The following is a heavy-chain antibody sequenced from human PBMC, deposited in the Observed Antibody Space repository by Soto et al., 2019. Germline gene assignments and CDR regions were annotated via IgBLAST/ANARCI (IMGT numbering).Heavy chain of an antibody. Sequence: SETLSLTCTVSGGSISSSSYYWGWIRQPPGKGLEWIGSIYYSGSTYYNQSLKSRVTISVDTSKNQFSLKLSSVTAADTAVYYCSIRPSITIFGVVTDPEYYFDYWGQGTLVTVSS. J-gene: IGHJ4*02. CDR2: IYYSGST. V-gene: IGHV4-39*01. CDR3: SIRPSITIFGVVTDPEYYFDY. D-gene: IGHD3-3*01. CDR1: GGSISSSSYY.